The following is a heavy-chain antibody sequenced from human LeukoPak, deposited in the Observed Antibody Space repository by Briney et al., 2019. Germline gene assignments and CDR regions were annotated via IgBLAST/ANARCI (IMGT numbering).Heavy chain of an antibody. CDR2: ISYDGSNK. CDR3: AREFPIRYSSGHMAQAFDY. D-gene: IGHD3-22*01. V-gene: IGHV3-30-3*01. CDR1: GFTFSSYA. J-gene: IGHJ4*02. Sequence: PGGSLRLSCAASGFTFSSYAMHWVRQAPGKGLEWVAVISYDGSNKYYADSVKGRFTISRDNSKNTLYLQMNSLRAEDTAVYYCAREFPIRYSSGHMAQAFDYWGQGTLVTVSS.